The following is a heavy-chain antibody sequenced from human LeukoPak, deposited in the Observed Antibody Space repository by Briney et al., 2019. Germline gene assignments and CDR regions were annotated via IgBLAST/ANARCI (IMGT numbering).Heavy chain of an antibody. CDR2: IYYSGST. J-gene: IGHJ6*03. Sequence: NPSETLSLTCTVSGGSISSYYWSWIRQPPGKGLEWIGYIYYSGSTNYNPSLKSRVTISVDTSKNQFSLKLSSVTAADTAVYYCARVRSKDVWRSYGSYYYYYYMDVWGKGTTVTISS. CDR3: ARVRSKDVWRSYGSYYYYYYMDV. D-gene: IGHD3-16*01. CDR1: GGSISSYY. V-gene: IGHV4-59*12.